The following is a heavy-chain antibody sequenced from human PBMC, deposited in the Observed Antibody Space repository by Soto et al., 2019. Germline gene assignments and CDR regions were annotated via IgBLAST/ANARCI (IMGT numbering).Heavy chain of an antibody. CDR1: GGSISSYY. J-gene: IGHJ3*02. V-gene: IGHV4-59*08. Sequence: QVQLQESGPGLVKPSETLSLTCTVSGGSISSYYWSWIRQPPGKGLEWIGYIYYSGSTNYNPSLKSRVTISVDTSKNQFSLKLSSVTAADTAVYYCARARHPDYGDYLGNAFDIWGQGTMVTVSS. CDR3: ARARHPDYGDYLGNAFDI. CDR2: IYYSGST. D-gene: IGHD4-17*01.